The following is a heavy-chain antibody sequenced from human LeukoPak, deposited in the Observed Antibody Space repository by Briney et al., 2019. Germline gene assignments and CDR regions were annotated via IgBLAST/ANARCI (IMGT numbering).Heavy chain of an antibody. CDR2: IYYSWST. CDR3: ARDAGHYDSSGYYPPNWFDP. Sequence: SETLSLTCAVSGGSISSYYWSWIRQPPGKGLEWVGYIYYSWSTNYNPSLKSRVTISVDTSKNQFSLKLSSVTAADTAVYYCARDAGHYDSSGYYPPNWFDPWGQGTLVTVSS. CDR1: GGSISSYY. V-gene: IGHV4-59*01. J-gene: IGHJ5*02. D-gene: IGHD3-22*01.